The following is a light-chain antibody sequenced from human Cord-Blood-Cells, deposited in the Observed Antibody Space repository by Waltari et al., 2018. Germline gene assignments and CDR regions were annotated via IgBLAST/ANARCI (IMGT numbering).Light chain of an antibody. J-gene: IGLJ3*02. V-gene: IGLV3-1*01. CDR1: KWGDKY. CDR3: QAWDSSTAV. Sequence: SYELTQPPSVSVSPGQTASITASGDKWGDKYAGWYQQKPGQSPVLVIYQDSKRPTGMPERFAGSNSGNAATVTLSGTQAMDEADYSCQAWDSSTAVFGGGTKLTVL. CDR2: QDS.